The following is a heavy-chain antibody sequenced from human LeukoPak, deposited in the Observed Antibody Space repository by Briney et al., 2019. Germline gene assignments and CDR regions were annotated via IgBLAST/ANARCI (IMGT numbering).Heavy chain of an antibody. CDR1: GFTFANYG. D-gene: IGHD2-2*01. Sequence: PGRSLRLSCAASGFTFANYGMHWVRQAPGKGLEWVAVIWYDGSNKNYADSVKGRFTISRDNSNNTLYLQMNSLRAEDTAVYYCARRGSRGSFDYWGQGTLVTVSS. J-gene: IGHJ4*02. V-gene: IGHV3-33*01. CDR2: IWYDGSNK. CDR3: ARRGSRGSFDY.